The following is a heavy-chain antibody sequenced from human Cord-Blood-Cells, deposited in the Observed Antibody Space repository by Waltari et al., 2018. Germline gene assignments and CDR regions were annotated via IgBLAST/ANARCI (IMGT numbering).Heavy chain of an antibody. J-gene: IGHJ4*02. D-gene: IGHD6-6*01. Sequence: QVQLQQWGAGLLKPSETLSLTCAVYGGSFTGYYWSWIGQPPGKGLEWIGEINHSGSTNYNPSLKSRVTISVDTSKNQFSLKLSSVTAADTAVYYCARKCSSSDGGGFDYWGQGTLVTVSS. CDR1: GGSFTGYY. CDR2: INHSGST. V-gene: IGHV4-34*01. CDR3: ARKCSSSDGGGFDY.